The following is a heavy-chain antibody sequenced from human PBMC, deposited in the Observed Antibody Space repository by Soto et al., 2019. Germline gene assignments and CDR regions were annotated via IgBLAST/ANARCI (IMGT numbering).Heavy chain of an antibody. CDR1: GFAFSNYG. CDR2: ISSGGGIT. CDR3: AKDPPTITQNPLWYDP. J-gene: IGHJ5*02. Sequence: GGSLRLSCAASGFAFSNYGMSWVRQAPGKGLEWVSAISSGGGITYYADSVKGRVTISRDNSKNTLYLQMNNLRAEDTAVYYCAKDPPTITQNPLWYDPWGQGTLVTVSS. V-gene: IGHV3-23*01. D-gene: IGHD1-20*01.